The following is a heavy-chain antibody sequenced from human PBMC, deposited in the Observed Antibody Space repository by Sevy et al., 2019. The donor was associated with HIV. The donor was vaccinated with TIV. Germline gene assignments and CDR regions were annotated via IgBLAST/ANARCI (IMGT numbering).Heavy chain of an antibody. J-gene: IGHJ3*01. D-gene: IGHD1-7*01. Sequence: GGSLRLSCAASGFPFSDAWMNWVRQAPGKGLEWVGLIKNENEGGTTDYAAPVKGRFTISREDSKNTLFLQMSSLKTEDTAIYCTTDWGSGTTWVRAFDLWGQGTMVTVSS. CDR1: GFPFSDAW. CDR3: TTDWGSGTTWVRAFDL. CDR2: IKNENEGGTT. V-gene: IGHV3-15*01.